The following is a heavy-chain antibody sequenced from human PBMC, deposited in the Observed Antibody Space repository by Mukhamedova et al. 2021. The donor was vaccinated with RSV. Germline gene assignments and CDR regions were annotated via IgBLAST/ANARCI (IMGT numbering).Heavy chain of an antibody. Sequence: AYAASVKGRFTISRDDSKNTAYLQMKSLKTEDTAVYYCTRRGSVVVPAAMTYYYMDVWGQGTTVTVSS. V-gene: IGHV3-73*01. D-gene: IGHD2-2*01. CDR3: TRRGSVVVPAAMTYYYMDV. J-gene: IGHJ6*03.